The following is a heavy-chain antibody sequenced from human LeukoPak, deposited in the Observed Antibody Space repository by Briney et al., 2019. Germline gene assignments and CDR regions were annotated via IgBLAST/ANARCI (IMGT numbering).Heavy chain of an antibody. CDR2: ISISSSYI. V-gene: IGHV3-21*06. CDR3: ASATYCSSTSCPEVFDI. J-gene: IGHJ3*02. Sequence: GGSLRLSCAASGFTFISYSMNCGRQAPGKGLEWVSSISISSSYIYYADSVKSRVTISRDNAKNSLYLQMNSLRAEETDVSYCASATYCSSTSCPEVFDIWGQGKMVTVSS. CDR1: GFTFISYS. D-gene: IGHD2-2*01.